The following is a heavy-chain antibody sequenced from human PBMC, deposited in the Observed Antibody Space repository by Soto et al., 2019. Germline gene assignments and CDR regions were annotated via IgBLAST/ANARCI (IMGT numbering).Heavy chain of an antibody. CDR1: GGTFSSYA. D-gene: IGHD3-22*01. J-gene: IGHJ4*02. CDR3: ARGRSTYYYDSSGYFFDY. CDR2: IIPIFGTA. V-gene: IGHV1-69*06. Sequence: SVKVSCKASGGTFSSYAISWVRQAPGQGLEWMGGIIPIFGTANYAQKFQGRVTITADKSTSTAYMELSSLRSEDTAVYYCARGRSTYYYDSSGYFFDYWGQGTLVTVSS.